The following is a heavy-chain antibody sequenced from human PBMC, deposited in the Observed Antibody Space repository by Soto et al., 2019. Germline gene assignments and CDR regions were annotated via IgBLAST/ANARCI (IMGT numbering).Heavy chain of an antibody. J-gene: IGHJ6*03. CDR1: FTFSSYG. CDR3: ARGKDGRRAGTYYFDMDV. D-gene: IGHD1-1*01. CDR2: IKQDGSEK. V-gene: IGHV3-7*01. Sequence: FTFSSYGMYWVRQDPGKGLDWVANIKQDGSEKYYLDSLKGRFTISRDNAKNSVYLLMNSLRAEDTAVYYCARGKDGRRAGTYYFDMDVWGKGTRSPSP.